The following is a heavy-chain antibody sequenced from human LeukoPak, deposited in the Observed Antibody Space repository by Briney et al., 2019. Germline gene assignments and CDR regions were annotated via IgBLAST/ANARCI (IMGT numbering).Heavy chain of an antibody. CDR2: IYHSGST. CDR1: GGSISSSSYS. V-gene: IGHV4-30-2*01. D-gene: IGHD5-24*01. J-gene: IGHJ3*02. Sequence: PSETLSLTCTVSGGSISSSSYSWSWIRQPPGKGLEWIGYIYHSGSTYYNPSLKSRVTISVDRSKNQSSLKLSSVTAADTAVYYCATMATLGIGAFDIWGQGTMVTVSS. CDR3: ATMATLGIGAFDI.